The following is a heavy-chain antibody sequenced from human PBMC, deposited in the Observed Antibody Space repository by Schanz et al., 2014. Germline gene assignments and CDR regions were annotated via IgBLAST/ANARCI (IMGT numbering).Heavy chain of an antibody. D-gene: IGHD7-27*01. CDR2: ITSGSAK. Sequence: VQLVESGGGLVQPGGSLRLSCTASGFTFRDYQMTWIRQAPGKGLEWVSYITSGSAKFYADSVKGRFTISRDNAKNSLYLEMTSLRGEDTAVYYCARENLNWEAFDIWGQGTVVTVSS. V-gene: IGHV3-11*01. CDR1: GFTFRDYQ. J-gene: IGHJ3*02. CDR3: ARENLNWEAFDI.